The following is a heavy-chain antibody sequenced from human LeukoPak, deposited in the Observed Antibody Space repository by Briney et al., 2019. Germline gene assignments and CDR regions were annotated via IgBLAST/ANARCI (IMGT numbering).Heavy chain of an antibody. D-gene: IGHD4-11*01. CDR3: ARGQGTVTTH. J-gene: IGHJ4*02. V-gene: IGHV4-34*01. Sequence: SETLSLTCAVSGGSFSGYYWTWIRQSPGKGLEWIGEINHSGSANYNPSLMSRVTISLDTSKNHFSLNLSSVTAADTAVYYCARGQGTVTTHWGQGTLVTVSS. CDR1: GGSFSGYY. CDR2: INHSGSA.